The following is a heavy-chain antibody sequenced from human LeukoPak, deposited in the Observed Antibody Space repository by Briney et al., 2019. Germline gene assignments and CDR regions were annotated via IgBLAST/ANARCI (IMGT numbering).Heavy chain of an antibody. Sequence: GGSLRLSCAASGFTFSSYGMHWVRQAPGKGLEWVAVISYDGSNKYYADSVKGRFTISRDNSKNTLYLQMNSLRAEDTAVYYCARAKNPYCGGDCRWFDPWGQGTLVTVSS. J-gene: IGHJ5*02. D-gene: IGHD2-21*02. CDR2: ISYDGSNK. CDR1: GFTFSSYG. CDR3: ARAKNPYCGGDCRWFDP. V-gene: IGHV3-30*03.